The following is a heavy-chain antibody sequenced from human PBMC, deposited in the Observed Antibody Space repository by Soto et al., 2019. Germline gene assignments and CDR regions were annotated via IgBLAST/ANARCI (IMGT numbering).Heavy chain of an antibody. V-gene: IGHV1-18*01. CDR1: GYTFSSYA. CDR3: ARSYSYGSYWYFDL. Sequence: GASVKVSCKTFGYTFSSYAISWVRQAPGQGLEWMGWISGYSGNTNYAQKFQGRVTMATDTSTSTVYMELWRLRSDDTAMYYCARSYSYGSYWYFDLWGRGTLVTVSS. D-gene: IGHD5-18*01. J-gene: IGHJ2*01. CDR2: ISGYSGNT.